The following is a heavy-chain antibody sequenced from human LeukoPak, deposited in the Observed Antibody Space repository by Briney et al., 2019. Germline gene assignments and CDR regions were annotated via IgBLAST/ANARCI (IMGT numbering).Heavy chain of an antibody. CDR2: ISAYNGNT. V-gene: IGHV1-18*01. CDR3: ARAGIAVPAHFDY. D-gene: IGHD6-19*01. J-gene: IGHJ4*02. Sequence: ASVKVSCKASGYIFTRFGISWVRQAPGQGLEWMGWISAYNGNTNYAQKLQGRFTMTTDTSTSTAYMELGSLRSDDTAVYYCARAGIAVPAHFDYWGQGTLVTVSS. CDR1: GYIFTRFG.